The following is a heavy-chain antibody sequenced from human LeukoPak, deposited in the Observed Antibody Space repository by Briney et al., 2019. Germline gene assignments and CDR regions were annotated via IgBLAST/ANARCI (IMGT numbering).Heavy chain of an antibody. J-gene: IGHJ4*02. CDR1: GFTFSSYD. Sequence: QSGGSLRLSCAASGFTFSSYDIQWVRQATGKGLEWVSSIGTAGDTYYAGSVKGRFTLSRENAKKSSYLQMNNLGAGDTAVYYCARGALGFDYWGQGTLVTVSS. CDR3: ARGALGFDY. CDR2: IGTAGDT. V-gene: IGHV3-13*04.